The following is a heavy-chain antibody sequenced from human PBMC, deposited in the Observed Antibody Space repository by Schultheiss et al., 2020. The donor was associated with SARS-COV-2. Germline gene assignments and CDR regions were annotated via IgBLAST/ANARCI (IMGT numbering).Heavy chain of an antibody. V-gene: IGHV2-70*01. D-gene: IGHD3-3*01. J-gene: IGHJ4*02. CDR1: GFSLSTSGMC. CDR3: ARIRDDFWSGYCAD. CDR2: IDWDDDK. Sequence: QTLSLTCTFSGFSLSTSGMCVSWIRQPPGKALEWLALIDWDDDKYYSTSLKTRLTISKDTSKNQVVLTMTNMDPVDTATYYCARIRDDFWSGYCADWGQGTLVTVSS.